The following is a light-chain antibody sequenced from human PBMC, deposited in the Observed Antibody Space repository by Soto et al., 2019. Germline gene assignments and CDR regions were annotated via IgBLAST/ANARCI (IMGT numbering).Light chain of an antibody. Sequence: QLVLTQPPSVSGAPGQRVTISCTGSSSNIGAGYDVHWYQQLPGTAPKLLIYGNSNRPSGVPDRFSGSKSGTSASLAITGLQAEDEADYYCQSYDSSLSGYVFGTGTKLTRP. V-gene: IGLV1-40*01. CDR1: SSNIGAGYD. CDR2: GNS. CDR3: QSYDSSLSGYV. J-gene: IGLJ1*01.